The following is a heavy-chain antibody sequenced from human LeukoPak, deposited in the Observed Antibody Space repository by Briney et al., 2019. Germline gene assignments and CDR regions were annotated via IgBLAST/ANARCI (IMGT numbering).Heavy chain of an antibody. D-gene: IGHD3-22*01. CDR3: PISSFYDSGGSQNAFVI. J-gene: IGHJ3*02. CDR2: ISAYNGKT. Sequence: ASVKVSCKVFGYTFTNYGITWVRQAPGQGLKWMGWISAYNGKTNYAQKVQGRVTMTTDTSTSTAYMDLRSLRSEDWAVYYCPISSFYDSGGSQNAFVIWAKGQWSPSPQ. V-gene: IGHV1-18*01. CDR1: GYTFTNYG.